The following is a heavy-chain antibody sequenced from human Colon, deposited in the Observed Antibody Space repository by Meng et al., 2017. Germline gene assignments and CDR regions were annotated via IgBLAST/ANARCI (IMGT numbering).Heavy chain of an antibody. CDR1: GASVSSNRAL. D-gene: IGHD3-10*01. CDR2: TYYRSEWQN. J-gene: IGHJ4*02. CDR3: TTWYGEY. V-gene: IGHV6-1*01. Sequence: QVQLPQSGPGLLKPSQPLSLTCAISGASVSSNRALWHWVRQSPSRGLEWLGQTYYRSEWQNHYGVSVKSRITINADTSRNHFSLHLNSVTPEDTAVYYCTTWYGEYWGQGTLVTVSS.